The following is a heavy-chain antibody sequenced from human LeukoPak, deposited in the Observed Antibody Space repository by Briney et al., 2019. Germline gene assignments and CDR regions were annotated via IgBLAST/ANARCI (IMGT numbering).Heavy chain of an antibody. V-gene: IGHV1-69*04. D-gene: IGHD3-22*01. J-gene: IGHJ4*02. Sequence: ASVKVSCKASGGTFSSYAISWVRQAPGQGLEWMGRIIPILGIANYAQKFQGRVTITADKSTSTAYMELSSLRSGDTAVYYCARDSPYDSSGYLPHYWGQGTLVTVSS. CDR2: IIPILGIA. CDR1: GGTFSSYA. CDR3: ARDSPYDSSGYLPHY.